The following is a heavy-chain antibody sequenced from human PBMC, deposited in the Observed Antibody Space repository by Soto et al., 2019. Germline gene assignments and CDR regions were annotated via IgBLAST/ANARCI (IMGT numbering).Heavy chain of an antibody. CDR2: ISGSGGST. Sequence: LRLSCAASGFTFSSYAMSWVRQAPGKGLEWVSAISGSGGSTYYADSVKGRFTISRDNSKNTLYLKMNSLRAEDTAVYYCAKGGVVVVAAIFDYWGQGTVVTVYS. D-gene: IGHD2-15*01. CDR1: GFTFSSYA. CDR3: AKGGVVVVAAIFDY. V-gene: IGHV3-23*01. J-gene: IGHJ4*02.